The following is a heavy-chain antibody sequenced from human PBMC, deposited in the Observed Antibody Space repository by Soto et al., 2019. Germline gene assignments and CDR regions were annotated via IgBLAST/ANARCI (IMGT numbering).Heavy chain of an antibody. CDR1: GGSISSGDYY. V-gene: IGHV4-30-4*01. D-gene: IGHD3-16*01. Sequence: SETLSLTCTVSGGSISSGDYYWSWIRQPPGKGLEWIGYIYYSGSTYYNPSLKSRVTISVDTSKNQFSLKLSSVTAADTAVYYCARDRRARMIYYGMDVWGQGTTVTVSS. CDR2: IYYSGST. J-gene: IGHJ6*02. CDR3: ARDRRARMIYYGMDV.